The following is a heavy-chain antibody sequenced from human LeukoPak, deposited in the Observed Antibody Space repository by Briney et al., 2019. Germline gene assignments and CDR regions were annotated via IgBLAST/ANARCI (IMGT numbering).Heavy chain of an antibody. D-gene: IGHD2-2*01. CDR1: GFTFSSYS. J-gene: IGHJ6*03. V-gene: IGHV3-23*01. Sequence: GGSLRLSCVASGFTFSSYSMNWVRQAPGKGLEWVSAISGSGGSTYYADSVKGRFTISRDNSKNTLYLQMNSLRAEDTAVYYCAKRYGGWSIVVVPAAYYMDVWGKGTTVTVSS. CDR2: ISGSGGST. CDR3: AKRYGGWSIVVVPAAYYMDV.